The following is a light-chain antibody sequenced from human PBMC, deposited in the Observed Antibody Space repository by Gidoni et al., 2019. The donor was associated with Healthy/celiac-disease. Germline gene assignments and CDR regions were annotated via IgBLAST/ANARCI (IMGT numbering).Light chain of an antibody. Sequence: IVLTQSPGTLSLSPGERATLSCRASQSVSSNYLAWYQQRPGQAPRLLIYGASSRATGIPDRCSGSGSGTDFTLTISRLEPEDFAVYYCQQYGSSFGQGTRLEIK. V-gene: IGKV3-20*01. J-gene: IGKJ5*01. CDR1: QSVSSNY. CDR2: GAS. CDR3: QQYGSS.